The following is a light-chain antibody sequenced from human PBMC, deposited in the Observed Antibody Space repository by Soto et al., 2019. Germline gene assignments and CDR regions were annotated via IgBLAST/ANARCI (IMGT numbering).Light chain of an antibody. J-gene: IGKJ5*01. Sequence: DVVMTQSPLSLAVTLGHPASISFRSSQILLYSDGNTYLTWFQQRPGQSPRRLIYRVSNRESGVPDRFSGSGSGTEFTLRISTVEAEDVGVYYCMQGTHWPITFGQGTRLAIK. CDR2: RVS. CDR3: MQGTHWPIT. V-gene: IGKV2-30*01. CDR1: QILLYSDGNTY.